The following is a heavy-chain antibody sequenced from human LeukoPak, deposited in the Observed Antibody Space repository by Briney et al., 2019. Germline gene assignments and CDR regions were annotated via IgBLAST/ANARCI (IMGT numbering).Heavy chain of an antibody. Sequence: SSETLSLTCTVSGGSISSGGYYWSWIRQHPGKGLEWIGEINHSGSTNYNPSLKSRVTISVDTSKNQFSLKLSSVTAADTAVYYCARAWHYSDSSGWYFDYWGQGTLVTVSS. J-gene: IGHJ4*02. V-gene: IGHV4-39*07. CDR3: ARAWHYSDSSGWYFDY. CDR1: GGSISSGGYY. D-gene: IGHD6-19*01. CDR2: INHSGST.